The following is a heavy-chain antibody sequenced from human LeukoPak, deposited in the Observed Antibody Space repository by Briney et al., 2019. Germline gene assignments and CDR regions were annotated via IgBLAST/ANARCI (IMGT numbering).Heavy chain of an antibody. CDR2: ILYSGST. Sequence: SETLSLTCTVSGGSISSSYWSWIRQPPGKGLERIGYILYSGSTNYNPSLKSRVTISVDTSKNQFSLKLSSVTAADTAVYYCATVAVARYWYFDLWGRGTLVTVSS. J-gene: IGHJ2*01. CDR3: ATVAVARYWYFDL. D-gene: IGHD6-19*01. V-gene: IGHV4-59*01. CDR1: GGSISSSY.